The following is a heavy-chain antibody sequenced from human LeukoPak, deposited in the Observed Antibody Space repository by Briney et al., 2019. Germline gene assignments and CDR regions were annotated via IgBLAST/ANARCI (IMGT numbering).Heavy chain of an antibody. D-gene: IGHD3-22*01. J-gene: IGHJ3*02. Sequence: PSETLSLTCTVSGGSISSYYWSWIRQPPGKGLEWIGYIYYSGSTNYNPSLKSRVTISVDTSKNQFSLKLSSVTAADTAVYYCARVRYYYDSSGYYRLSAFDIWGQGTMVTVSS. CDR3: ARVRYYYDSSGYYRLSAFDI. CDR2: IYYSGST. CDR1: GGSISSYY. V-gene: IGHV4-59*01.